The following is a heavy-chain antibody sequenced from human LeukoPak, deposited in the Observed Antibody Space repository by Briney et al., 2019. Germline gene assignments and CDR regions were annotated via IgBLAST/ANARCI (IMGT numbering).Heavy chain of an antibody. CDR2: ISTTTYT. J-gene: IGHJ4*02. V-gene: IGHV3-21*01. Sequence: PGGSLRLSCAASGFTFSSYSMHWVRQAPGKGLEWVSSISTTTYTYYADSVKGRFTISRDNAKNSLYLQMNSLRAEDTGVYYCARGNYFDYWGQGTLVTVSS. D-gene: IGHD3-10*01. CDR1: GFTFSSYS. CDR3: ARGNYFDY.